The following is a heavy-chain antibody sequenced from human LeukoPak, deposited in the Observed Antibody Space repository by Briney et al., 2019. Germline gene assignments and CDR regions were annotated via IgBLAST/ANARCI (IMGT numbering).Heavy chain of an antibody. J-gene: IGHJ5*02. V-gene: IGHV1-46*01. D-gene: IGHD1-1*01. CDR3: ARLVQLGWFDP. CDR1: GYTFTTYY. CDR2: INPTGGST. Sequence: ASVKVSCKASGYTFTTYYIHWVRQAPGQGLEWMGIINPTGGSTTYAQKFQGRVTMTTDTSTSTAYMELRSLRSDDTAVYYCARLVQLGWFDPWGQGTLVTVSS.